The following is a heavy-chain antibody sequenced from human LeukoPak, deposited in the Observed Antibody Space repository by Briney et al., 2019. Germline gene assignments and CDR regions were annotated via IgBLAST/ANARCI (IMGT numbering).Heavy chain of an antibody. CDR1: GFTFSSYS. V-gene: IGHV3-21*01. J-gene: IGHJ4*02. CDR3: ARDLSRGWYYFDY. D-gene: IGHD6-19*01. Sequence: GGSLRLSCAASGFTFSSYSMNWVRQAPGKGLEWVSSISSSSSYIYYADPVKGRFTISRDNAKNSLYLQMNSLRAEDTAVYYCARDLSRGWYYFDYWGQGTLVTVSS. CDR2: ISSSSSYI.